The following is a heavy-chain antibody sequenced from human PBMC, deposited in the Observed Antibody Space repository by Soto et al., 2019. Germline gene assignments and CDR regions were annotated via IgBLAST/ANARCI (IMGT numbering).Heavy chain of an antibody. Sequence: SETLSLTCSVSGGSISSSSYFWGWIRQPPGKGLEWIGSIYYSGSTYYNPSLKSRVTVSLDTSKNQFSLKLSSLTAADTAVYYCARHPSDFWFDPWGQGTLVTVSS. CDR3: ARHPSDFWFDP. J-gene: IGHJ5*02. D-gene: IGHD2-21*02. CDR1: GGSISSSSYF. V-gene: IGHV4-39*01. CDR2: IYYSGST.